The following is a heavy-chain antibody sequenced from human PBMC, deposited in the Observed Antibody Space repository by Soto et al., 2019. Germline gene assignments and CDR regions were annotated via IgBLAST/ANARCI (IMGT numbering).Heavy chain of an antibody. J-gene: IGHJ4*02. Sequence: EAWLLESGGGSVQVGGSQRLSCRASGFTFSSYAMAWVRRAPGKGLEWVAGLSGTGGTTYYADSVKGRFIVSRDNSENTLYLEMDSLRDEDTAVYYCAKGVSFSPAYYFDSWGQGSLVTVSS. D-gene: IGHD1-26*01. CDR2: LSGTGGTT. V-gene: IGHV3-23*01. CDR3: AKGVSFSPAYYFDS. CDR1: GFTFSSYA.